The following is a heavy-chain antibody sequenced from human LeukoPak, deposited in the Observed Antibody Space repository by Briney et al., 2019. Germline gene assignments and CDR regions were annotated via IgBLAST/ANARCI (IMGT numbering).Heavy chain of an antibody. V-gene: IGHV4-4*02. CDR2: IYHSGST. CDR1: GGSISSSNW. Sequence: SETLSLTCAVSGGSISSSNWWSWVRQPPGKGLEWIGEIYHSGSTNYNPSLKSRVTISVDKSKNQFSLKLSSVTAADTAVYYCARGGAAAGTWFDYWGQGTLVTVSS. D-gene: IGHD6-13*01. CDR3: ARGGAAAGTWFDY. J-gene: IGHJ4*02.